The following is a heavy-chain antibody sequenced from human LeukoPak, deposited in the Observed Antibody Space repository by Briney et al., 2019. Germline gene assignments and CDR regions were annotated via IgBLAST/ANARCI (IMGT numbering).Heavy chain of an antibody. CDR1: GGSFSDYY. Sequence: PSASLSFTCAVYGGSFSDYYWSWIRPPPGKGLEWIGEINHGGSTNYNPSLKSRVTLSVDTSKNQSSLKLTPVTAADTAVYYCARDGYSTPDVWGQGTTVTVSS. J-gene: IGHJ6*02. D-gene: IGHD6-13*01. V-gene: IGHV4-34*01. CDR3: ARDGYSTPDV. CDR2: INHGGST.